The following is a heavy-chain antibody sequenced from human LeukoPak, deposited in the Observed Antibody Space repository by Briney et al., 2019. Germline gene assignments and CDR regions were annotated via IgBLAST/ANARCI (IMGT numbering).Heavy chain of an antibody. Sequence: GGSLRLSCAASGFTFSSYAMSWVRQAPGKGLEWVSAISGSGGSTYYADSVKGRFTISRDNSKNTLYLQMNSLRAEDTAVYYCAGRGWVVAATLDYYYYMDVWGKGTTVTVSS. CDR3: AGRGWVVAATLDYYYYMDV. D-gene: IGHD2-15*01. J-gene: IGHJ6*03. CDR1: GFTFSSYA. CDR2: ISGSGGST. V-gene: IGHV3-23*01.